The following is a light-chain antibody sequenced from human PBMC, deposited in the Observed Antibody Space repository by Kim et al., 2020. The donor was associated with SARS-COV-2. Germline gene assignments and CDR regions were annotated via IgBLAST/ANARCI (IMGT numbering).Light chain of an antibody. V-gene: IGLV6-57*03. CDR1: SGSIASNY. CDR2: EDN. CDR3: QSYDSSNHGAWV. Sequence: VTIAGTRSSGSIASNYGRWYQRRPGSAPTTVIYEDNQRPSGVPDRFSGSIDSASNSASLTISGLKTEDEADYYCQSYDSSNHGAWVFGGGTQLTVL. J-gene: IGLJ3*02.